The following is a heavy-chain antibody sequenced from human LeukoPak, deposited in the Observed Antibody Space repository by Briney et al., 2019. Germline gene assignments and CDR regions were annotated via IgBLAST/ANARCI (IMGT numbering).Heavy chain of an antibody. V-gene: IGHV4-59*01. CDR1: DVSMSSYY. CDR3: ARVFHDSSVYPFDY. J-gene: IGHJ4*02. CDR2: TYYSGNT. Sequence: PSETLSLTWTVADVSMSSYYWSWIRQPPGKGLEWIGYTYYSGNTNCNPSLKSRVTISVDTSKNQFSLKVSSVTAADTAVYYCARVFHDSSVYPFDYWGQGTLITVSS. D-gene: IGHD3-22*01.